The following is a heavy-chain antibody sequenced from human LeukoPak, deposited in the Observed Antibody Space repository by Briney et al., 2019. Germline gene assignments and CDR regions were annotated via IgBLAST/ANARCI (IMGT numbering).Heavy chain of an antibody. J-gene: IGHJ4*02. CDR1: GFTFSTYW. CDR3: ATDRVGQGVRDY. Sequence: GGSLRLSCAASGFTFSTYWMHWVRHAPGKGLVWVSRITSDGTATSYADPVKGRFTISRDNAKNTLYLEMNSLRVEDTAVYYCATDRVGQGVRDYWGQGTLVTVSS. V-gene: IGHV3-74*01. D-gene: IGHD2-15*01. CDR2: ITSDGTAT.